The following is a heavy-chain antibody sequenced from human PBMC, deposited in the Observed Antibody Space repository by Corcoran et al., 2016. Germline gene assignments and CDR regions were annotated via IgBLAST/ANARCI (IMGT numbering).Heavy chain of an antibody. CDR1: EFSFSSYW. CDR2: IKQDGSEK. D-gene: IGHD6-13*01. J-gene: IGHJ5*02. V-gene: IGHV3-7*03. CDR3: ASEGAAADNWFDP. Sequence: EVQLVESGGGLVQPGGSLRLSCAASEFSFSSYWMTWVRQAPGKGLEWVANIKQDGSEKYYVDSVQGRFTISRNTAKNSLYLHMNSLRAGDTAGYYCASEGAAADNWFDPWGQGTLVTVSS.